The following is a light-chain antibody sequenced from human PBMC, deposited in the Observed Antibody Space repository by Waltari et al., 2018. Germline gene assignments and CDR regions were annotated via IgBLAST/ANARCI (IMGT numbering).Light chain of an antibody. V-gene: IGLV2-8*01. Sequence: QSALTQPPSASGSPGQSVTLSCTGTTNDIGSYDYVSWYHHHPGKAPKLIIYEVSNHAPVVSNCYSGSKSGSTASLIVSARHVEDVAIYYCSSYVASRIVFGGGTRLTVL. CDR2: EVS. J-gene: IGLJ2*01. CDR3: SSYVASRIV. CDR1: TNDIGSYDY.